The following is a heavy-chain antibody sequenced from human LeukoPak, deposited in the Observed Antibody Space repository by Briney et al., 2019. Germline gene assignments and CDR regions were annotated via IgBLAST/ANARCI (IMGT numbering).Heavy chain of an antibody. D-gene: IGHD1-26*01. CDR3: AKGDTTWELPHDY. V-gene: IGHV3-23*01. Sequence: GGTLRLSCAASGFTFSTYGMSWVRQAPGKGLEWVSAISGSGGITSYADSVKGRFTISRDNSKNTLYLQMNSLRAEDTAVYYCAKGDTTWELPHDYWGQGTLVTVSS. CDR2: ISGSGGIT. J-gene: IGHJ4*02. CDR1: GFTFSTYG.